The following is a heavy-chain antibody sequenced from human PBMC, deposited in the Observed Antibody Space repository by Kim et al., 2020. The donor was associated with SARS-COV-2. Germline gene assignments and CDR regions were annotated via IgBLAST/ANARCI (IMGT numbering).Heavy chain of an antibody. V-gene: IGHV3-48*02. CDR2: ISSSSSTI. D-gene: IGHD3-10*01. CDR1: GFTFSTYT. Sequence: GGSLRLSCAASGFTFSTYTMNWVRQAPGKGLEWVSYISSSSSTIYYADSVKGRFTISRDNAKSSLFLQMNSLRDEDTAVYYCASELWVGELLHDASDIWG. J-gene: IGHJ3*02. CDR3: ASELWVGELLHDASDI.